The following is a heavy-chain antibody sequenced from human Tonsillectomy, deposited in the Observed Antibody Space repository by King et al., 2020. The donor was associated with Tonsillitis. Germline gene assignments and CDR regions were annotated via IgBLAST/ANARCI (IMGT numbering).Heavy chain of an antibody. V-gene: IGHV1-2*02. CDR2: IKPNSGGT. Sequence: GQLVESGAEVKKPGGSVKVACKASGYNFNGYYMHWVLQAPGQGVEWMGGIKPNSGGTNYAQKCQGRVTMTRDTAISTAYMVLGRLRCDDTAVYYGARGSWNPSSLEYYYYGMDVWGQGTTVTVSS. CDR1: GYNFNGYY. CDR3: ARGSWNPSSLEYYYYGMDV. J-gene: IGHJ6*02. D-gene: IGHD1-1*01.